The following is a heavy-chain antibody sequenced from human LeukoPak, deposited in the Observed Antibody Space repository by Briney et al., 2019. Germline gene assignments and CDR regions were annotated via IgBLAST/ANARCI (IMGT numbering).Heavy chain of an antibody. CDR2: IYYSGST. CDR1: GGSISSSSYY. D-gene: IGHD3-10*01. J-gene: IGHJ6*03. V-gene: IGHV4-39*07. CDR3: ARDKDVMVRGVIPTNYYYYYYMDV. Sequence: SETLSLTCTVSGGSISSSSYYWGWIRQPPGKGLEWIGSIYYSGSTYYNPSLKSRVTISVDTSKNQFSLKLSSVTAADTAVYYCARDKDVMVRGVIPTNYYYYYYMDVWGKGTTVTISS.